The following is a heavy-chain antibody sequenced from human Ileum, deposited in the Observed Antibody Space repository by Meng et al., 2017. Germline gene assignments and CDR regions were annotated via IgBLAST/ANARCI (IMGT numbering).Heavy chain of an antibody. J-gene: IGHJ4*02. CDR3: ARDWSSTVTVIDY. CDR1: GFSFSSYA. D-gene: IGHD5/OR15-5a*01. CDR2: ISEDGSKR. V-gene: IGHV3-30*04. Sequence: GESLKISCAASGFSFSSYAMHWVRQVPGKGLEWVTDISEDGSKRYYAESVKGRFTISRDNSKNTLFLDMNSLRAEDTAVYYCARDWSSTVTVIDYWGQGKLGNGAS.